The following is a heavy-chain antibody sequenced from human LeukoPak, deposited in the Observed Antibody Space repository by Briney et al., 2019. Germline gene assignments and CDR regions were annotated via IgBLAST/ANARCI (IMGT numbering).Heavy chain of an antibody. D-gene: IGHD6-19*01. J-gene: IGHJ6*02. CDR3: AKASRAVAANYYYGVDV. CDR2: ISGSGGST. Sequence: PGGSLRLSCAASGFTFSNYAMSWVRQAPGKGLEWVSPISGSGGSTYYADSVKGRVTISRDTSKNTLFLQMNSLRAEDTAVYYCAKASRAVAANYYYGVDVWGQGTTVTVSS. CDR1: GFTFSNYA. V-gene: IGHV3-23*01.